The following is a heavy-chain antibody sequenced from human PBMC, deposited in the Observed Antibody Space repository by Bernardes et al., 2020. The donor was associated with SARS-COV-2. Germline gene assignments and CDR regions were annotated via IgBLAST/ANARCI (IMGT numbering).Heavy chain of an antibody. CDR1: GVNFSSYA. D-gene: IGHD4-17*01. Sequence: GVSLRLSCSASGVNFSSYAMNWVRQAPGKGLQWVSSITSSTNYIQYTDSVEGRFTVSRDNANNSRFLEMTSLRVEDTAIYYCARSLRDNGFGSVYYDLWGRRTLVIISS. CDR2: ITSSTNYI. CDR3: ARSLRDNGFGSVYYDL. J-gene: IGHJ2*01. V-gene: IGHV3-21*01.